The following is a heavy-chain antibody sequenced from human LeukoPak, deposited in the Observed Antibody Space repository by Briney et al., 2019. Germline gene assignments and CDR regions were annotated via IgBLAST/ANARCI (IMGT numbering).Heavy chain of an antibody. J-gene: IGHJ4*02. D-gene: IGHD2-15*01. CDR3: ARMGRGFDY. CDR2: IYHSGST. Sequence: SRTLSLTCAVSGGSISSGGYSWSWIRQPPGKGLEWIGYIYHSGSTYYSPSLKSRVTISVDRSKNQFSLKLSSVTAADTAVYYCARMGRGFDYWGQGTLVTVSS. CDR1: GGSISSGGYS. V-gene: IGHV4-30-2*01.